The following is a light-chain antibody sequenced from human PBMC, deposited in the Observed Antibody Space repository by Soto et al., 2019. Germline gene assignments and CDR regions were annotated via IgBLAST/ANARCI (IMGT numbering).Light chain of an antibody. Sequence: QSALAQPASMSGSPGQSITISCTGTSSDVGGYNYVSWYQQHPGKAPKLMIYAVSNRPSGVSNRFSGSKSGNTASLTISGLQSDDEADYYCNSYRSGSTLVFGGGTKVTVL. CDR1: SSDVGGYNY. V-gene: IGLV2-14*01. J-gene: IGLJ2*01. CDR2: AVS. CDR3: NSYRSGSTLV.